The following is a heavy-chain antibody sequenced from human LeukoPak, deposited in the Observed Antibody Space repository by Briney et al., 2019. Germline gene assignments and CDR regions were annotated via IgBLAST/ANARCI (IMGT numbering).Heavy chain of an antibody. V-gene: IGHV1-2*02. J-gene: IGHJ4*02. Sequence: WASVKVSCKASGYSFTGYYMHWVRHAPGQGLEWMGWISPNSGGTNYAQRFQGRVTMTRDTSISTYYMELSRLRYEDTAVYYCARAHDFWSGIPFDYWGQGTLVTVSS. CDR1: GYSFTGYY. CDR2: ISPNSGGT. CDR3: ARAHDFWSGIPFDY. D-gene: IGHD3-3*01.